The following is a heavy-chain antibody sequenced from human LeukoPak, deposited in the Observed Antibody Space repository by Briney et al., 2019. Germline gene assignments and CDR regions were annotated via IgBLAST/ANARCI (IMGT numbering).Heavy chain of an antibody. Sequence: GGSLRLSCAASGFTFSSYAMHWARQAPGKGLEWVAVISYDGSNKYYADSVKGRFTISRDNSKNTLYLQMNSLRAEDTAVYYCVSDYGDYGSDYWGQGTLVTVSS. CDR2: ISYDGSNK. J-gene: IGHJ4*02. D-gene: IGHD4-17*01. V-gene: IGHV3-30*04. CDR3: VSDYGDYGSDY. CDR1: GFTFSSYA.